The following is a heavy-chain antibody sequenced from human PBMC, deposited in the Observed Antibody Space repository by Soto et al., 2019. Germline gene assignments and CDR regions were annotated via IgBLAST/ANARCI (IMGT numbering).Heavy chain of an antibody. V-gene: IGHV1-69*13. Sequence: SVKVSCKASGGTFSSYAISWVRQAPGQGLEWMGGIIPIFGTANYAQKFQGRVTITADESTSTAYMELSSLRSEDTAVYYCARYCSSTSCYAFDIWGQGTMVTVSS. J-gene: IGHJ3*02. CDR3: ARYCSSTSCYAFDI. D-gene: IGHD2-2*01. CDR2: IIPIFGTA. CDR1: GGTFSSYA.